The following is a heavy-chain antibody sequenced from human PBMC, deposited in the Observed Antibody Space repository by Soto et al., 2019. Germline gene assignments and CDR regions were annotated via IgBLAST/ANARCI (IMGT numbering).Heavy chain of an antibody. Sequence: EVQLLESGGGLVQPGGSLRLSCAVSGFSFSSHAMSWVRQAPGKGLEWVSAISGSGGSTFNADSVKGRFSISRDNSKNTLYLQMNSLRAEDTAVYHCAKAYDSTGYVPGDGFDVWGHGTMVTVSS. CDR3: AKAYDSTGYVPGDGFDV. V-gene: IGHV3-23*01. CDR1: GFSFSSHA. D-gene: IGHD3-22*01. J-gene: IGHJ3*01. CDR2: ISGSGGST.